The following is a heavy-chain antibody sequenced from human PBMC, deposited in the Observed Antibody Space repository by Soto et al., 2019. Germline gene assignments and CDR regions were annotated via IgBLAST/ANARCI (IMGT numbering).Heavy chain of an antibody. J-gene: IGHJ4*02. D-gene: IGHD3-22*01. V-gene: IGHV3-33*08. CDR2: IWYDGSNK. CDR1: GFTFSSYG. Sequence: GGSLRLSCAASGFTFSSYGMHWVRQAPGKGLEWVAVIWYDGSNKYYADSVKGRFTISRDNSKNTLYLQMNSLRAEDTAVYYCARDRRELYYYDSSGYLDYWGQGTLVTVSS. CDR3: ARDRRELYYYDSSGYLDY.